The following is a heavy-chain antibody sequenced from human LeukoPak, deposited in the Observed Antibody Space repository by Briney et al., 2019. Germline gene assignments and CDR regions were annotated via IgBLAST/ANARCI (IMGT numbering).Heavy chain of an antibody. CDR2: INRDGSGT. V-gene: IGHV3-74*01. J-gene: IGHJ5*02. CDR1: GFTFSNNW. CDR3: ARAYGS. D-gene: IGHD3-16*01. Sequence: GGSLRLSCAASGFTFSNNWMYWIRQAPGKGLAWVSRINRDGSGTSYADSVKGRFTISRDNAKNTLYLQMNSLRVEDTAVYYCARAYGSWGQGTRVTVSS.